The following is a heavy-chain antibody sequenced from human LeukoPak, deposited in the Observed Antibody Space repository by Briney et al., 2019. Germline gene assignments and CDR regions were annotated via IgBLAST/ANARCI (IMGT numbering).Heavy chain of an antibody. D-gene: IGHD2-21*02. V-gene: IGHV1-69*01. Sequence: SVKVSRKASGGTFSSYAISWVRQAPGQGLEWMGGIIPIFGTANYTQKFQGRVTITADESTSTAYMELSSLRSEDTAVYYCAREGPENDAYCGGDCYSSLRYYYGMDVWGQGTTVTVSS. CDR1: GGTFSSYA. CDR3: AREGPENDAYCGGDCYSSLRYYYGMDV. CDR2: IIPIFGTA. J-gene: IGHJ6*02.